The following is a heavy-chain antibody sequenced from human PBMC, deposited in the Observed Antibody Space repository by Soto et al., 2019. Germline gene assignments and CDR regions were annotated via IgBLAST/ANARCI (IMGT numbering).Heavy chain of an antibody. CDR2: ISGSGGST. D-gene: IGHD1-1*01. V-gene: IGHV3-23*01. Sequence: PGGSLRLSCAASGFTFSSYAMSWVRQAPGKGLEWVSAISGSGGSTYYADSVKGRFTISRDNSKNTLCLQMNSLRAEDTAVYYCAKINELQLFFDYWGQGTLVTVSS. CDR3: AKINELQLFFDY. CDR1: GFTFSSYA. J-gene: IGHJ4*02.